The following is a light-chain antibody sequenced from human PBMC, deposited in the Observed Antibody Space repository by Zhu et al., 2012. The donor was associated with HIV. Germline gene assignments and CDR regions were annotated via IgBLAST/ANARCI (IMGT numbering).Light chain of an antibody. Sequence: DVQLTQSPSFLSASVGDRVTITCRASESIRRYLAWYQQKPGKAPKLLIYDASTLQSGVPSTFSGSGSGTEFTLTISSLQPEDFAIYYCQQLNTYPLFTFGPWDRSGYQT. CDR1: ESIRRY. CDR2: DAS. J-gene: IGKJ3*01. CDR3: QQLNTYPLFT. V-gene: IGKV1-9*01.